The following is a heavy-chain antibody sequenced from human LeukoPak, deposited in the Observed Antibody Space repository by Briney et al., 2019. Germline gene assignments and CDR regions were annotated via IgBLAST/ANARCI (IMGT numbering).Heavy chain of an antibody. Sequence: GESLKISCKGSGYSFTSYWIGWVRQMPGQGLEWMGVIYPGDSYNSYSQSFQGQFTLSTDKSLSNAYLQLANLEASDSPMYECARAARIAAGPWFDHWGQGTLVTVSS. CDR3: ARAARIAAGPWFDH. D-gene: IGHD6-13*01. J-gene: IGHJ5*02. V-gene: IGHV5-51*01. CDR1: GYSFTSYW. CDR2: IYPGDSYN.